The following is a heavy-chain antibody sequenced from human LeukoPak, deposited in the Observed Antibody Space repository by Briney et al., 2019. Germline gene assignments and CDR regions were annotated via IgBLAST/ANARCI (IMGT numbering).Heavy chain of an antibody. D-gene: IGHD2-8*01. V-gene: IGHV1-69*13. CDR2: IIPIFGTA. CDR1: RGTFSSYA. CDR3: AREVCGAHDY. Sequence: ASVQVSSQASRGTFSSYAISWVRQAPGQGLEWMGGIIPIFGTANYAQKFQGRVTITADESTSTAYTDLSSLRSEDTAVYYCAREVCGAHDYWGQGTLVTVSS. J-gene: IGHJ4*02.